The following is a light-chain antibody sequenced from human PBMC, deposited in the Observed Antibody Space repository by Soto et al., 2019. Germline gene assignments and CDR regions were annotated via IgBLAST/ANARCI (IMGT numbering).Light chain of an antibody. J-gene: IGLJ2*01. CDR1: SSDVGGYNY. Sequence: QSALTQPASVSGSPGQSITISCTGTSSDVGGYNYVSWYQQHPGKAPKLMIYDVSNRPSGVSNRFSGSKSGNTASLTISGLQAEDEADYCCSSYTSISTPYVVFGGGTKLTVL. CDR2: DVS. CDR3: SSYTSISTPYVV. V-gene: IGLV2-14*01.